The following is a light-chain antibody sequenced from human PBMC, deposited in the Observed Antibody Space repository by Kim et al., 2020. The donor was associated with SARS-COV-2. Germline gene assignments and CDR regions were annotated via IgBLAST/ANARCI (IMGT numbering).Light chain of an antibody. Sequence: VALGQTVRITCQGDSLRKYYASWYQQKPRQAPVLVIYGKDNRPSGIPDRISGSSSGNTASLTITGAQAEDEADYYCNSRDNSGNRVFGGGTQLTVL. CDR2: GKD. CDR3: NSRDNSGNRV. CDR1: SLRKYY. J-gene: IGLJ3*02. V-gene: IGLV3-19*01.